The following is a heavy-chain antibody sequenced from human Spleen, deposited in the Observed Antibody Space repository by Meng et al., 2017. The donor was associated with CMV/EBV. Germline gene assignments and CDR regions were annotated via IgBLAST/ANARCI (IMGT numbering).Heavy chain of an antibody. CDR1: GFTFSSYA. V-gene: IGHV3-23*03. J-gene: IGHJ4*02. D-gene: IGHD2-2*01. CDR2: IYSGGITT. Sequence: GGSLRLSCAASGFTFSSYAMNWVRQAPGKGLEWVSVIYSGGITTYYADSVEGRFTISRDNSKNTLYLQMNSLRAEDTAVYYCAKGAAYCSSTSCPFDYWGQGTLVTVSS. CDR3: AKGAAYCSSTSCPFDY.